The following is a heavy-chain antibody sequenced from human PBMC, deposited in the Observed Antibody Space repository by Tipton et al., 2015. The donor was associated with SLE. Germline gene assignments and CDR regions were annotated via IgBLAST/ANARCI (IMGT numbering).Heavy chain of an antibody. Sequence: QSGAEVKKPGDSVKVSCKASGYTFTSYYIHWVRQAPGQGLEWMGIINPTGGTTNYAQKFQGRVTMTRATSTSTVYMDLSSLRSEDTAVYYCAILSYSSSWYYFDYWGQGTLVTVSS. V-gene: IGHV1-46*01. CDR2: INPTGGTT. J-gene: IGHJ4*02. D-gene: IGHD6-13*01. CDR3: AILSYSSSWYYFDY. CDR1: GYTFTSYY.